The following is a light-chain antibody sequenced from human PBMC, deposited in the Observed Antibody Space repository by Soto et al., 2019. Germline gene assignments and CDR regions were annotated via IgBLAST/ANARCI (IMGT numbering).Light chain of an antibody. V-gene: IGKV1-39*01. CDR1: QSISIY. J-gene: IGKJ1*01. Sequence: DIQMTQSPSSLSASVGDRATITCRASQSISIYLNWYQQKPGKAPKVLIYAASSLQSGVPPRFSGSGSGTDFTLTISSLQPEDFATYFCQQSYNIPRATFGQGTKVDIK. CDR3: QQSYNIPRAT. CDR2: AAS.